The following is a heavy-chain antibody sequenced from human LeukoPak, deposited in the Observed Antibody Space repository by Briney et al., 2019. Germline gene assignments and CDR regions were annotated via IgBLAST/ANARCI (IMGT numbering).Heavy chain of an antibody. V-gene: IGHV4-39*07. CDR3: ARDSRANYFDY. J-gene: IGHJ4*02. CDR2: IYYSGST. Sequence: SETLSLTCTVSGGSISSSSYYWGWIRQPPGKGLEWIGSIYYSGSTNYNPSLKSRVTISVDTSKNQFSLKLSSVTAADTAVYYCARDSRANYFDYWGQGTLVTVSS. CDR1: GGSISSSSYY.